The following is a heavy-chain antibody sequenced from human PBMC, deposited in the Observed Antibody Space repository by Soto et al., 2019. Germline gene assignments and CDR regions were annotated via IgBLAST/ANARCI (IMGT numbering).Heavy chain of an antibody. CDR2: IHPNGGVT. Sequence: GASVKVSCRASGYDFVEPYIHWLRQAPGQGLEWMGWIHPNGGVTKYAQKFQGRVTMTGDTSITTVYMDVSGLRSDDMAVYYCARLWFGKPPGYLDYWGQGIRVTVSS. CDR1: GYDFVEPY. V-gene: IGHV1-2*02. CDR3: ARLWFGKPPGYLDY. J-gene: IGHJ4*02. D-gene: IGHD3-10*01.